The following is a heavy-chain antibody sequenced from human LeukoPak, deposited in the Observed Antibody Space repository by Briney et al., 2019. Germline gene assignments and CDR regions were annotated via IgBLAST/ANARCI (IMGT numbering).Heavy chain of an antibody. V-gene: IGHV4-61*02. Sequence: SETLSLTCTVSGGSISSGSYYWSWIRQPAGKGLEWIGRIYTSGSTNYNPSLKSRVTISVDTSKNQFSLKLSSVTAADTAVYYCAREVGYCSGGSCYPASYFDYWGQGTLVTVSS. J-gene: IGHJ4*02. CDR1: GGSISSGSYY. D-gene: IGHD2-15*01. CDR3: AREVGYCSGGSCYPASYFDY. CDR2: IYTSGST.